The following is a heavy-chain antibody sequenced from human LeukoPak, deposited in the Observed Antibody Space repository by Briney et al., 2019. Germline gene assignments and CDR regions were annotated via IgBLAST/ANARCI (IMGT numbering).Heavy chain of an antibody. CDR2: ISFDGTNK. Sequence: PGGSLRLSCAASGFTFSNHAMHWVRQAPGKGLEWVALISFDGTNKYYADSVKGRFTISRDNSKNTLYLQMNNLRPEDTAVYYCARDPSFGDSNGHCFDYWGQGTLVTVSS. D-gene: IGHD2-8*01. CDR1: GFTFSNHA. J-gene: IGHJ4*02. CDR3: ARDPSFGDSNGHCFDY. V-gene: IGHV3-30-3*01.